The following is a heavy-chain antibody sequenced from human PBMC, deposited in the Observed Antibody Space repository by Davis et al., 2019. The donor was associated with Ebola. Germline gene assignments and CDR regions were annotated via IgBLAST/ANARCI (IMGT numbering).Heavy chain of an antibody. J-gene: IGHJ6*02. V-gene: IGHV1-46*01. CDR3: ARDYRGGDYVGLPNHYYYYGMDV. CDR2: INPSGGST. D-gene: IGHD4-23*01. CDR1: GYTFTSYY. Sequence: ASVKVSCKASGYTFTSYYMHWVRQAPGQGLEWMGIINPSGGSTNYAQKFQGRVTITADKSTSTAYMELSSLRSEDTAVYYCARDYRGGDYVGLPNHYYYYGMDVWGQGTTVTVSS.